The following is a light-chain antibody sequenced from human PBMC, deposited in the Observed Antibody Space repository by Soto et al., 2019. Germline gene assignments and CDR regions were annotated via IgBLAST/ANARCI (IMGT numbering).Light chain of an antibody. CDR3: QQYNSYSRT. J-gene: IGKJ1*01. Sequence: DIQMTQSPSTLSASVGDRVTITCRASQSISSWLAWYQQKPGKAPKLLIYDASSLASGVPSRFSGSGSGTEFPLTISSLQPDDFATYSCQQYNSYSRTFGPGTKVEIK. V-gene: IGKV1-5*01. CDR1: QSISSW. CDR2: DAS.